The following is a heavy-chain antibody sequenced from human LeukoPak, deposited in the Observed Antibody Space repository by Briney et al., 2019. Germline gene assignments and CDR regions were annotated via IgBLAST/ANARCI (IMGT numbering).Heavy chain of an antibody. CDR3: AIGPDYGSGDS. CDR2: TTSDGKTT. D-gene: IGHD3-10*01. CDR1: GFTFSDYS. Sequence: GGSLRLSCAASGFTFSDYSMNWVRQAPGKGLECLSYTTSDGKTTWYIDSVKGRFTISRDNAKNSLYLQMNSLRVEDTAVYYCAIGPDYGSGDSWGQGTMVTVSS. J-gene: IGHJ4*02. V-gene: IGHV3-48*01.